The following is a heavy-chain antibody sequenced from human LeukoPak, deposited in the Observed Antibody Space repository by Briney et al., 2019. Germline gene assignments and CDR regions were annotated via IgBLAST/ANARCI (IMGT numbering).Heavy chain of an antibody. CDR2: IYTSGST. CDR1: GGSISSYY. D-gene: IGHD3-16*01. CDR3: ASEEQDYDYVWGPNWFDP. Sequence: SETLSLTCTVSGGSISSYYWSWIRQPAGKGLEWIGRIYTSGSTNYNPSLKSRVTMSVDTSKNQFSLKLSSVTAADTAVYYCASEEQDYDYVWGPNWFDPWGQGTLVTVSS. V-gene: IGHV4-4*07. J-gene: IGHJ5*02.